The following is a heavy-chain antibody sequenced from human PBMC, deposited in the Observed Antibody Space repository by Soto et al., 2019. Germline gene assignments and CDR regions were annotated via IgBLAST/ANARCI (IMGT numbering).Heavy chain of an antibody. CDR1: GGSVSSGSYY. D-gene: IGHD6-6*01. CDR2: IYYSGST. J-gene: IGHJ4*02. V-gene: IGHV4-61*01. Sequence: QVQLQESGPGLVKPSETLSVTCTVSGGSVSSGSYYWSWIRQPPGKGLEWIGYIYYSGSTNYNPSLKSRVTISVDTSKNQFSLKLSSVTAADTAVYYCARSSKYSSSSPVDWGQGTLVTVSS. CDR3: ARSSKYSSSSPVD.